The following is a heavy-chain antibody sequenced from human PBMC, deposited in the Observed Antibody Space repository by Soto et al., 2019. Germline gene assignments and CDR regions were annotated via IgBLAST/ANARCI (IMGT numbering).Heavy chain of an antibody. D-gene: IGHD2-21*01. V-gene: IGHV1-3*01. CDR3: ARVAMATTTKRIFYYDY. Sequence: ASVKVSCKASGYTFTSHTIHWVRQAPGQSFEWLGWINVGNGNTRSSHKFQDRVIIDRDTSASTVSMEVSSLRSEDTAIYFCARVAMATTTKRIFYYDYWGQGTQVAVSS. CDR2: INVGNGNT. J-gene: IGHJ4*02. CDR1: GYTFTSHT.